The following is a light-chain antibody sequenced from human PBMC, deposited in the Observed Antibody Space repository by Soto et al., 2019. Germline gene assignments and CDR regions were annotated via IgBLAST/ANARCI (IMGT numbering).Light chain of an antibody. V-gene: IGLV1-47*01. CDR2: TNN. CDR3: AAWDDSLSGWV. J-gene: IGLJ3*02. Sequence: QSVLTQPPSASGTPGQRVTISCSGRNSNIGSNYVYWYQQVPGTAPKLLIYTNNQRPSGVPDRFCGSKSATSASLAIGGLRSEDEADYYCAAWDDSLSGWVFGGGTKLTVL. CDR1: NSNIGSNY.